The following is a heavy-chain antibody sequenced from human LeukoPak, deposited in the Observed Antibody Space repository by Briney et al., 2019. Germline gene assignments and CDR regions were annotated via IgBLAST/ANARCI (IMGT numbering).Heavy chain of an antibody. D-gene: IGHD2/OR15-2a*01. CDR3: ARGRVSFGY. CDR1: GGSFSGYY. Sequence: SETLSLICAVYGGSFSGYYWSWIRQPPGKGLEWIGEINHSGSTNYNPSLKSRVTISVDTSKNQFSLKLSSVTAADTAVYYCARGRVSFGYWGQGTLVTVSS. J-gene: IGHJ4*02. V-gene: IGHV4-34*01. CDR2: INHSGST.